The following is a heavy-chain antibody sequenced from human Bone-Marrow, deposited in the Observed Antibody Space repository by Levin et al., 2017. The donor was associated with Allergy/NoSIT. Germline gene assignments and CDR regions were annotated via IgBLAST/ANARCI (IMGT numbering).Heavy chain of an antibody. CDR2: IMPIFGTI. Sequence: GASVKVSCKTSGVTFNSHVISWVRQAPGQGLEWMGGIMPIFGTIHYAQKFQGRVTISADESTSTTYMEVTSLRPEDTAVYYCARGAEWCGWGACYFEYWGQGTLVTVAS. V-gene: IGHV1-69*13. D-gene: IGHD3-3*01. J-gene: IGHJ4*02. CDR1: GVTFNSHV. CDR3: ARGAEWCGWGACYFEY.